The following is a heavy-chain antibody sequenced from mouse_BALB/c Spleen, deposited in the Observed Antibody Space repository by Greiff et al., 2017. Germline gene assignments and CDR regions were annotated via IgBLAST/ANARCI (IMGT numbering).Heavy chain of an antibody. V-gene: IGHV2-2*01. J-gene: IGHJ3*01. D-gene: IGHD1-2*01. CDR1: GFSLTSYG. Sequence: VQLQQSGPGLVQPSQSLSITCTVSGFSLTSYGVHWVRQSPGKGLEWLGVIWSGGSTDYNAAFISRLSISKDNSKSQVFLKMNSLQTDDTAMYYCARDQDSLLRPPFAYWGQGTLVTVSA. CDR2: IWSGGST. CDR3: ARDQDSLLRPPFAY.